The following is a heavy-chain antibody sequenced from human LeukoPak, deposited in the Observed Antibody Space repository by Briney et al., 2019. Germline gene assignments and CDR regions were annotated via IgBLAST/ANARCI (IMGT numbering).Heavy chain of an antibody. D-gene: IGHD2-15*01. CDR1: GFTFSSYA. CDR2: ISYDGSNK. J-gene: IGHJ4*02. Sequence: GGSLRLSCAASGFTFSSYAMHWVRQVPGKGLEWVAVISYDGSNKYYADSVKGRFTISRDNSKNTLYLQMNSLRAEDTAVYYCAREYAADPDRNNDYWGQGTLVTVSS. CDR3: AREYAADPDRNNDY. V-gene: IGHV3-30-3*01.